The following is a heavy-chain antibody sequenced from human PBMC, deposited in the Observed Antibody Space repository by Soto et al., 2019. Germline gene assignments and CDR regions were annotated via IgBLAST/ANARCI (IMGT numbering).Heavy chain of an antibody. CDR2: IRNKANSYTT. CDR1: GFTFSDHY. J-gene: IGHJ4*02. CDR3: VTAAIVATPYFFDY. D-gene: IGHD5-12*01. Sequence: DVQLVESGGNLVQPGGSLRLSCAASGFTFSDHYMDWVRQAPGKGLEWVGRIRNKANSYTTEYAASVKGRFTVSRDDSKNSMYLQINSLKIEDTALYYCVTAAIVATPYFFDYWGQGTLVTVSS. V-gene: IGHV3-72*01.